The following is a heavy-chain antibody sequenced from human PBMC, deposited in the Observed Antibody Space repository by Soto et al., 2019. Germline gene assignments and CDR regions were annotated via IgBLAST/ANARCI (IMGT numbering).Heavy chain of an antibody. J-gene: IGHJ4*02. Sequence: KASETLSLTCTVSGGSISSSSYYWGWIRQPPGKGLEWIGSIYYSGSTYYNPSLKSRVTISVDTSKNQFSLKLSSVTAADTAVYYCARFYIAVAFQRGAQAFDYWGQGTLVTVSS. D-gene: IGHD6-19*01. V-gene: IGHV4-39*01. CDR2: IYYSGST. CDR1: GGSISSSSYY. CDR3: ARFYIAVAFQRGAQAFDY.